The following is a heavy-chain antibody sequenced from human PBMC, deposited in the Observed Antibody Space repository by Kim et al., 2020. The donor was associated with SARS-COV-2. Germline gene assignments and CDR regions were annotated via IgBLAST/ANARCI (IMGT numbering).Heavy chain of an antibody. D-gene: IGHD3-10*01. Sequence: SETLSLTCAVSGDSISNFHYYWGWIRQPPGKGLEWIGSMYFSGNSYYNPSLKSRVTISVDTSKNQFSLKLNSVTATDTAIYYCARQVYYGSGTYKNYFDPWGQGTLVTVSS. V-gene: IGHV4-39*01. J-gene: IGHJ5*02. CDR3: ARQVYYGSGTYKNYFDP. CDR2: MYFSGNS. CDR1: GDSISNFHYY.